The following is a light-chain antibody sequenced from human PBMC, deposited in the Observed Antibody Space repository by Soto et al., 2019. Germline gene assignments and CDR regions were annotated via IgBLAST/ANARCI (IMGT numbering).Light chain of an antibody. CDR1: SSDVGSYNL. Sequence: QSALTQPASVSGSPGQSITISCTGTSSDVGSYNLVSWYQQHPGKAPKLMIYEGSKRPSGVSNRFSVSKSGNTASLTISGLQAEDEADYYCCSYAGSSYVFGTGTKVTVL. V-gene: IGLV2-23*01. J-gene: IGLJ1*01. CDR2: EGS. CDR3: CSYAGSSYV.